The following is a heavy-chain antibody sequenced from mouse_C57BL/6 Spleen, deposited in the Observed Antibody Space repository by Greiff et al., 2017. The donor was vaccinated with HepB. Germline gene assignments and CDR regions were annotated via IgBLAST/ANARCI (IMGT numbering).Heavy chain of an antibody. Sequence: EVKLVESGGGLVKPGGSLKLSCAASGFTFSSYAMSWVRQTPEKRLEWVATISDGGSYTYYPDNVKGRFTISRDNAKNNLYLQMSHLKSEDTAMYYCARERTTVDWYFDVWGTGTTVTVSS. CDR2: ISDGGSYT. CDR3: ARERTTVDWYFDV. J-gene: IGHJ1*03. D-gene: IGHD1-1*01. CDR1: GFTFSSYA. V-gene: IGHV5-4*01.